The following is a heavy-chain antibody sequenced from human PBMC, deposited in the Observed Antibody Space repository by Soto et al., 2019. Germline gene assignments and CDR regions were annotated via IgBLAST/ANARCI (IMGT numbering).Heavy chain of an antibody. CDR3: ARLRGPATVTTSHYYYGMDV. CDR1: GFTFSDYY. Sequence: PGGSLRLSCAASGFTFSDYYMSWIRQAPGKGLEWVSYISSSGSTIYYADSVKGRFTISRDNAKNSLYLQMNSLRAEDTAVYYCARLRGPATVTTSHYYYGMDVWGQGTTVTVSS. D-gene: IGHD4-17*01. V-gene: IGHV3-11*01. CDR2: ISSSGSTI. J-gene: IGHJ6*02.